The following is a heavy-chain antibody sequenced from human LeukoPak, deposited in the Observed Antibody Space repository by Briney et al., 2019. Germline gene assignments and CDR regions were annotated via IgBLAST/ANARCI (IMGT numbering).Heavy chain of an antibody. D-gene: IGHD6-25*01. CDR3: ARLGYPVHY. V-gene: IGHV4-34*01. J-gene: IGHJ4*02. Sequence: PSETLSLTCAVYGGSFSGYYWSWIRQPPGKGLEWIGEINHSGSTNYNPSLKSRVTMPVDTSKNQFSLKLNSVTAADTAVYYCARLGYPVHYWRQGTLVTVCS. CDR1: GGSFSGYY. CDR2: INHSGST.